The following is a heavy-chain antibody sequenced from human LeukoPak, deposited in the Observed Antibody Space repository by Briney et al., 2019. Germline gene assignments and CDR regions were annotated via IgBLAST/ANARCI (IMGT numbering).Heavy chain of an antibody. CDR3: ARVRDIVVVPAAIRGGYYFDY. CDR2: ISSSCNTI. J-gene: IGHJ4*02. CDR1: GLTFSDYY. V-gene: IGHV3-11*01. Sequence: GGSLRLSCAASGLTFSDYYMSWIRQAPGKGLEWVAYISSSCNTIYYADSVKGRFNISRDNAKNSLYLQMNSLRAEDTAVYYCARVRDIVVVPAAIRGGYYFDYWGQGTLVTVSS. D-gene: IGHD2-2*02.